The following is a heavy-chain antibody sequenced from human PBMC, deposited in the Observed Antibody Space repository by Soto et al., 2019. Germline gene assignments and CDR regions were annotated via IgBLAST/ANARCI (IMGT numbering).Heavy chain of an antibody. CDR3: ARDRTIFGVYAMDV. V-gene: IGHV4-4*07. Sequence: CSVSGGSISSYYWSWIRQPAGKGLEWIGRIHTGGSTNYNPSLKSRVTMSVDTSKNHCSLKLISVTAADTAVYYCARDRTIFGVYAMDVWGQGTTVTVSS. D-gene: IGHD3-3*01. CDR1: GGSISSYY. CDR2: IHTGGST. J-gene: IGHJ6*02.